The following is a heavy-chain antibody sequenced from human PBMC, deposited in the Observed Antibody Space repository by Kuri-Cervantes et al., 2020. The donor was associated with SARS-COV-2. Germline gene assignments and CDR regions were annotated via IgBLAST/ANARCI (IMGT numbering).Heavy chain of an antibody. J-gene: IGHJ4*02. V-gene: IGHV3-30-3*01. D-gene: IGHD6-19*01. Sequence: GESLKIFCAASGFTFSSYAMHWVRQAPGKGLEWVAVISYDGSNKYYADSVKGRFTISRDNSKNTLYLQMNSLRAEDTAVYYCARDIAVAGTGFDYWGQGTLVTVSS. CDR3: ARDIAVAGTGFDY. CDR1: GFTFSSYA. CDR2: ISYDGSNK.